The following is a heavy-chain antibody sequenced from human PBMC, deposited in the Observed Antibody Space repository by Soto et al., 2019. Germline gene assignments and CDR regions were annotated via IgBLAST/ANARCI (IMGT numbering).Heavy chain of an antibody. Sequence: GGSLRLSCAASGFSFSSYDMHWIRQAPGKGLEWVAVISQDGSNKYYADSVKGRFTISRDNSKNTLYLQMNSLRAEDTVVYYCARDPAAAGTQSIYYDSSGPPGYWGQGTLVTVSS. D-gene: IGHD3-22*01. CDR1: GFSFSSYD. V-gene: IGHV3-30*03. J-gene: IGHJ4*02. CDR3: ARDPAAAGTQSIYYDSSGPPGY. CDR2: ISQDGSNK.